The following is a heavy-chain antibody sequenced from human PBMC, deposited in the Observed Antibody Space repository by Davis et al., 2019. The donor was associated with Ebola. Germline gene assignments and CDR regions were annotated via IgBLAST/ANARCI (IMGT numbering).Heavy chain of an antibody. CDR3: AKDLTGSSWYIDY. V-gene: IGHV3-23*01. D-gene: IGHD6-13*01. Sequence: GESLKISCAASGFTFSSYAMSWVRQAPGKGLEWVSAISGSGGSTYYADSVKGRFTISRDNAKNSLYLQMNSLRAEDTALYYCAKDLTGSSWYIDYWGQGTLVTVSS. J-gene: IGHJ4*02. CDR2: ISGSGGST. CDR1: GFTFSSYA.